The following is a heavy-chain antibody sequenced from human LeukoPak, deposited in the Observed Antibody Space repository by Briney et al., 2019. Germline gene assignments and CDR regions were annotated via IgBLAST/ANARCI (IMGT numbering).Heavy chain of an antibody. CDR1: GGTFSSYA. J-gene: IGHJ4*02. V-gene: IGHV1-69*05. Sequence: GASVKVSCKASGGTFSSYAISWVRQAPGQGLEWMGRIIPIFGTANYAQKFQGRVTITTDESTGTAYMELSSLRSEDTAVYYCARSEFLYSGSYYPLDYWGQGTLVTVSS. CDR2: IIPIFGTA. D-gene: IGHD1-26*01. CDR3: ARSEFLYSGSYYPLDY.